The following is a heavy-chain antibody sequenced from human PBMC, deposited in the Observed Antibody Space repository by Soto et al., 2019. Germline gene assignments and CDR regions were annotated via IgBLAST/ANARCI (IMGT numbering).Heavy chain of an antibody. CDR3: ARGVSGWSPFDL. Sequence: ASVKVSCKASGYTFTDYYVHWVRQAPGQGLEWMGWINPNSGVTDYAQKFQGWVTLTRDTSVSTAYMELNRLKSDDTAVFFCARGVSGWSPFDLWGQGTLVTVSS. D-gene: IGHD6-19*01. CDR1: GYTFTDYY. V-gene: IGHV1-2*04. CDR2: INPNSGVT. J-gene: IGHJ4*02.